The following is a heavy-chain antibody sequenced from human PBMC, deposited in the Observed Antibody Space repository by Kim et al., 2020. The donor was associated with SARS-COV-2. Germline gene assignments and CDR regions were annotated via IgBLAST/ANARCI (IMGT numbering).Heavy chain of an antibody. J-gene: IGHJ5*02. V-gene: IGHV4-4*02. Sequence: SETLSLTCAVSGGSISSSNWWSWVRQPPGKGLEWIGEIYHSGSTNYNPSLKSRVTISVDKSKNQFSLKLSSVTAADTAVYYCARDPSYITMVRGVTGFDPWGQGTLVTVSS. CDR1: GGSISSSNW. CDR3: ARDPSYITMVRGVTGFDP. CDR2: IYHSGST. D-gene: IGHD3-10*01.